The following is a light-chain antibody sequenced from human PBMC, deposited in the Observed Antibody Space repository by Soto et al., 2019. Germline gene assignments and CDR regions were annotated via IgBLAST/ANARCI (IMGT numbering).Light chain of an antibody. V-gene: IGKV3-20*01. CDR2: GAS. J-gene: IGKJ2*01. Sequence: EIVLTQSPGTLSLSPGERATLSCRASQSVSSSYLAWYQQKPGQALRLLIYGASSRATGIPDRFSGSGSGTDFTLTISRLEPEDFAVYYCQQYGSSPRGYTFGQGTKLEIK. CDR1: QSVSSSY. CDR3: QQYGSSPRGYT.